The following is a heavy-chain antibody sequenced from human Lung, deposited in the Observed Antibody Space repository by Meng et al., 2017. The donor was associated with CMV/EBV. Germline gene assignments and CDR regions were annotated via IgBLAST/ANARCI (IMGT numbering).Heavy chain of an antibody. CDR2: IYHSGST. J-gene: IGHJ5*02. CDR3: ARSPRELAGELRRFDP. CDR1: GYSISSGYY. V-gene: IGHV4-38-2*02. D-gene: IGHD7-27*01. Sequence: LXCTVSGYSISSGYYWGWIRQPPGKGLEWIGSIYHSGSTYYNPSLKSRVTISVDTSKNQFSLKLSSVTAADTAVYYCARSPRELAGELRRFDPWGQGTLVTVSS.